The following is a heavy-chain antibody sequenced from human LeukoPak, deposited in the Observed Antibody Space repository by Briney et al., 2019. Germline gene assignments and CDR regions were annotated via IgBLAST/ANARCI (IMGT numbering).Heavy chain of an antibody. J-gene: IGHJ4*02. Sequence: PGRSLRLSCAASGFTFSSYGMHWVRQAPGKGLEWVAVIWYDGSNKFYAGSVKGRFTISRDNSKNTLYLQMNSLRAEDTAVYYCARNQRYFDYWGQGTLVTVSS. CDR3: ARNQRYFDY. CDR2: IWYDGSNK. D-gene: IGHD1-14*01. CDR1: GFTFSSYG. V-gene: IGHV3-33*01.